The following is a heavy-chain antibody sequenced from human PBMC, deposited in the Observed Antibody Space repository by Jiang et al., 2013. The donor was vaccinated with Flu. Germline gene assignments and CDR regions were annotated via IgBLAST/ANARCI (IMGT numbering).Heavy chain of an antibody. J-gene: IGHJ4*02. Sequence: LLKPSETLSLTCSVSGSSISYYQWNWIRQPPGEGLEWIGYVSHSGTFNHNPSLESRVNMSLDTSKNQFSLKLVSVTAADTAVYYCARARNDYGDSRAGIDNWGQGTLVTVSS. V-gene: IGHV4-59*01. CDR3: ARARNDYGDSRAGIDN. CDR1: GSSISYYQ. D-gene: IGHD4-17*01. CDR2: VSHSGTF.